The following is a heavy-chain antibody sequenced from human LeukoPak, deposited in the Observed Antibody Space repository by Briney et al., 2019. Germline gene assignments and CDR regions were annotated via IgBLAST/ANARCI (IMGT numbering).Heavy chain of an antibody. Sequence: SETLSLTCTVSGGSISSSSYYWGWSRQPPGKGLEWIGSIYYSGSTYYNPSLKSRVTISVDTSKNQFSLKPSSVTAADTAVYYCASGLYYFDYWGQGTLVTVSS. V-gene: IGHV4-39*01. D-gene: IGHD6-19*01. CDR1: GGSISSSSYY. CDR2: IYYSGST. J-gene: IGHJ4*02. CDR3: ASGLYYFDY.